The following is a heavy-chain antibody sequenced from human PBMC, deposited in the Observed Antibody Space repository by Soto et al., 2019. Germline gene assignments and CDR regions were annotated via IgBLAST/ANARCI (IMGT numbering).Heavy chain of an antibody. Sequence: HVQLQESGPGPVTPSQTLSLSCTVSGVSITSGSYYWTWVRQSPGKGLEWFGYGYYSGNTYYNPSLNGRANISVDTSNNQFSLKVTSVTAADTAVYYCARGGYDTSGQTFIGWGPDCWGQGTLVTVSS. CDR1: GVSITSGSYY. CDR3: ARGGYDTSGQTFIGWGPDC. V-gene: IGHV4-30-4*01. D-gene: IGHD3-22*01. J-gene: IGHJ4*02. CDR2: GYYSGNT.